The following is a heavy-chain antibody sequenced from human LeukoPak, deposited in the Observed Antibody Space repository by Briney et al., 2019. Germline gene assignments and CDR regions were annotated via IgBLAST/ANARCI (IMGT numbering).Heavy chain of an antibody. Sequence: GGSLRLSCAASGFSFRNYVLHWVRQAPGKGLEWVAVMSNNGVTQFYADSVKGRFAVSRDDSKNTLDLQMNSLRVDDTAVYYCVKELGPFTGFDYWGQGTLVTVSS. J-gene: IGHJ4*02. CDR2: MSNNGVTQ. V-gene: IGHV3-30*09. CDR3: VKELGPFTGFDY. D-gene: IGHD3-16*01. CDR1: GFSFRNYV.